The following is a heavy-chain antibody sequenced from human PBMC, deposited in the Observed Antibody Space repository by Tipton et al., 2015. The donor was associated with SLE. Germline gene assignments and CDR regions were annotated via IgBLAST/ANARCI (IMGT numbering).Heavy chain of an antibody. J-gene: IGHJ6*03. D-gene: IGHD5-12*01. Sequence: LRLSCTVSGGSISSGGYYWSWIRQPPGKGLEWIGEINHSGSTNYNPSLKSRVTISVDTSKNLFSLKLSSVTAADTAVYYCARGGPYYYYYMDVWGKGTTVTVSS. CDR3: ARGGPYYYYYMDV. V-gene: IGHV4-61*08. CDR1: GGSISSGGYY. CDR2: INHSGST.